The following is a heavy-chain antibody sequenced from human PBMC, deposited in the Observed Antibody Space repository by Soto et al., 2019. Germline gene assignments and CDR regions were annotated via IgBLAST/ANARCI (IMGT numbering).Heavy chain of an antibody. D-gene: IGHD3-22*01. Sequence: SETLSLTCTVSGGSISSSSYYWGWIRQPPGKGLEWIGSIYYSGSTYYNPSLKSRVTISVDTSKNQFSLKLSSVTAADTAVYYCARQVRYYYEEIVQYYFDYWGQGTLVTVS. CDR2: IYYSGST. J-gene: IGHJ4*02. V-gene: IGHV4-39*01. CDR3: ARQVRYYYEEIVQYYFDY. CDR1: GGSISSSSYY.